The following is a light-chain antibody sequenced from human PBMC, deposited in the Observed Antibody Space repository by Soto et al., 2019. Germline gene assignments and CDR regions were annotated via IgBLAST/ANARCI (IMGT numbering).Light chain of an antibody. CDR2: EDN. J-gene: IGLJ2*01. CDR1: SGSIASNY. V-gene: IGLV6-57*03. Sequence: NFMLTQPHSVSESPGKTVTISCTRSSGSIASNYVQWYQQRPGSAPTTVIYEDNQRPSGVPDRFSGSIDSSSNSASLTISGLKTEDEADYYCQSYDSSNNVVFGGWTKLTVL. CDR3: QSYDSSNNVV.